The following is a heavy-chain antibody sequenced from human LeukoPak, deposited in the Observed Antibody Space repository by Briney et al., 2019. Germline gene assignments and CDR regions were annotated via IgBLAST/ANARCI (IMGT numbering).Heavy chain of an antibody. Sequence: SVKVSCKASGGTFSSYAISWVRQAPGQGHEWMGRIIPILGIANYAQKFQGRVTITADKSTSTAYMELSSLRSEDTAVYYCARGSMTTVVTENWFDPWGQGTLVTVSS. V-gene: IGHV1-69*04. CDR3: ARGSMTTVVTENWFDP. CDR1: GGTFSSYA. D-gene: IGHD4-23*01. J-gene: IGHJ5*02. CDR2: IIPILGIA.